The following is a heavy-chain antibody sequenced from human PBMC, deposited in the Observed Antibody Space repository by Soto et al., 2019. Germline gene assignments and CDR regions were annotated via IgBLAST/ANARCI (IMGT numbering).Heavy chain of an antibody. D-gene: IGHD6-13*01. Sequence: QVQLQESGPGLVKPSETLSLTCTVSGGSISSYYWSWIRQPPEKGLEWIGYIYYSGSTNYNPSLKSRVTISIDTSKNQFSLKLSSVTAADTAVYYCARHYSSSWYYFDYWGQGTLSPSPQ. J-gene: IGHJ4*02. V-gene: IGHV4-59*01. CDR3: ARHYSSSWYYFDY. CDR1: GGSISSYY. CDR2: IYYSGST.